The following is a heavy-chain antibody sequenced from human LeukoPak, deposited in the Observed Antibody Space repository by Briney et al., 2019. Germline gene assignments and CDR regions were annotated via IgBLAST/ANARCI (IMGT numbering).Heavy chain of an antibody. J-gene: IGHJ4*02. V-gene: IGHV4-39*07. CDR1: GDSISSSNYY. CDR3: ARRGLIAAGPFDC. Sequence: PSETLSLTCTVSGDSISSSNYYWGWIRQPPGKGLEWIGSISYNGNTYYNPSLKSRVTISVDKSKNQFSLNLSSVTAADTAVYYCARRGLIAAGPFDCWGQGTLVTVSS. D-gene: IGHD6-13*01. CDR2: ISYNGNT.